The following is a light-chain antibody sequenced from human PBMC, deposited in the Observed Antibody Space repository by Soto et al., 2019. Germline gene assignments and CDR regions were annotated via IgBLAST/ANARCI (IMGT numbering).Light chain of an antibody. CDR3: QLYGISPH. J-gene: IGKJ5*01. CDR1: QSVSSSY. CDR2: GAS. V-gene: IGKV3-20*01. Sequence: EIVLTQSPGTLSLSPGERATLSCRASQSVSSSYLAWYQQKPGQAPRLLISGASNSATGIPDRFSGRGSGTDFTLTINRLEPEDFAGYYCQLYGISPHFGQGTRLENK.